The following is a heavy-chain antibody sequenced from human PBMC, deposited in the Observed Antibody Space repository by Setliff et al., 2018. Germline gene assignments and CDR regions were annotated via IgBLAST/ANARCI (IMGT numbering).Heavy chain of an antibody. CDR2: IMPIFGST. J-gene: IGHJ6*03. V-gene: IGHV1-69*06. CDR1: GYTFTSYG. Sequence: SVKVSCKASGYTFTSYGISWVRQAPGQGLEWMGWIMPIFGSTNYAQNFQGRVTITADKSTSTAYMELSSLRSEDTAVYYCARGRHPPWSGYPYYYMDVWGKGTTVTVSS. D-gene: IGHD3-3*01. CDR3: ARGRHPPWSGYPYYYMDV.